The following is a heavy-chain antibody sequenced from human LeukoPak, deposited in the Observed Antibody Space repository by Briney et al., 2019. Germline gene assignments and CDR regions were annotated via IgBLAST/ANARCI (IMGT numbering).Heavy chain of an antibody. D-gene: IGHD6-19*01. Sequence: ASVKVSCKASGYTFTSYAMNWVRQAPGQGLEWMGRINPNSGGTNYAQKFQGRVTMTRDTSISTAYMELSRLRSDDTAVYYCARDVAAVAGTEFDYWGQGTLVTVSS. J-gene: IGHJ4*02. CDR1: GYTFTSYA. V-gene: IGHV1-2*06. CDR2: INPNSGGT. CDR3: ARDVAAVAGTEFDY.